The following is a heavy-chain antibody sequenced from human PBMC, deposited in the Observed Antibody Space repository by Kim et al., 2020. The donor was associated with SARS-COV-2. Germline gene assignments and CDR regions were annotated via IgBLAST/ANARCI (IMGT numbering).Heavy chain of an antibody. CDR3: ARSAVEYCSGTNCPYY. Sequence: GGSLRLSCAASGFTFSSYSMNWVRQAPGKGLEWVSSISSSGTYIYYADSMKGRFTISRDNAKNSLYLQMNSLRAEDTAVYYCARSAVEYCSGTNCPYY. J-gene: IGHJ4*01. V-gene: IGHV3-21*01. CDR1: GFTFSSYS. D-gene: IGHD2-2*01. CDR2: ISSSGTYI.